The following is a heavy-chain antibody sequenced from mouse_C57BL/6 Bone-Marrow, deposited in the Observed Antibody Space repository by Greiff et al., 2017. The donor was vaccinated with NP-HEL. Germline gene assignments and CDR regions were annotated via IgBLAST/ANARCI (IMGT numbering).Heavy chain of an antibody. Sequence: EVQLQQSGGGLVKPGGSLKLSCAASGFTFSDYGMHWVRQAPEKGLEWVAYISSGSSTIYYADTVKGRFTISRDNAKNTLFLQMTSLRSEDTAMYYCARHDGYYYFDYWGQGTTLTVSS. J-gene: IGHJ2*01. V-gene: IGHV5-17*01. CDR1: GFTFSDYG. CDR2: ISSGSSTI. CDR3: ARHDGYYYFDY. D-gene: IGHD2-3*01.